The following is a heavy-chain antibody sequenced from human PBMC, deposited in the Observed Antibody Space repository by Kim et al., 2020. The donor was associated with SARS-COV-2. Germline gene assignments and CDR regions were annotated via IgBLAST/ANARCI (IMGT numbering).Heavy chain of an antibody. D-gene: IGHD3-10*01. CDR2: TYYRSKWYN. CDR3: AREGITMVRGVINPGWFDP. CDR1: GDSVSSNSAA. Sequence: SQTLSLTCAISGDSVSSNSAAWNWIRQSPSRGLEWLGRTYYRSKWYNDYAVSVKSRITINPDTSKNQFSLQLNSVTPEDTAVYYCAREGITMVRGVINPGWFDPWGQGTLVTVSS. V-gene: IGHV6-1*01. J-gene: IGHJ5*02.